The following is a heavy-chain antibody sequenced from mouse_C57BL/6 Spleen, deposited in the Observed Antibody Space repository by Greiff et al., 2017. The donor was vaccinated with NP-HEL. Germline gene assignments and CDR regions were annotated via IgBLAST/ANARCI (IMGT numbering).Heavy chain of an antibody. CDR3: ARRGYYGSSPPYYFDY. Sequence: VQLQQSGPELVKPGASVKISCKASGYSFTDYNMNWVKQSYGKSLEWIGVIKPNYGTTSYNQKFKGKATLTADQSSSTAYMQHNSLTSEDSAVYYCARRGYYGSSPPYYFDYWGQGTTLTVSS. D-gene: IGHD1-1*01. CDR1: GYSFTDYN. CDR2: IKPNYGTT. J-gene: IGHJ2*01. V-gene: IGHV1-39*01.